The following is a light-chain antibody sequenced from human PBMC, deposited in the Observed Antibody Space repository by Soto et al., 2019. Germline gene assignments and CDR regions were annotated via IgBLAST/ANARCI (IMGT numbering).Light chain of an antibody. J-gene: IGKJ1*01. CDR1: QSISSW. CDR3: QHYNSYSEA. V-gene: IGKV1-5*03. Sequence: DIQMTQSPSTLCASVGDRVSMTCRASQSISSWLAWYQQKPGKAPKLLIYKASTLKSGVPSRFSGSGSGTEFTLTISSLQPDDFATYYCQHYNSYSEAFGQGTTGDIK. CDR2: KAS.